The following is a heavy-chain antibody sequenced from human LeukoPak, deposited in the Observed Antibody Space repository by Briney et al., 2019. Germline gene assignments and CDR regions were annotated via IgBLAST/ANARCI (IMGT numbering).Heavy chain of an antibody. J-gene: IGHJ4*02. D-gene: IGHD6-13*01. V-gene: IGHV1-2*02. CDR2: INPNSGGT. Sequence: ASVKVSCKTPGYTFTSYGINWVRQAPGQGLEWMGWINPNSGGTNYAQKFQGRVTMTRDTSISTAYMELSRLRSDDTAVYYCASGGSWYNFDYWGQGTLVTVSS. CDR1: GYTFTSYG. CDR3: ASGGSWYNFDY.